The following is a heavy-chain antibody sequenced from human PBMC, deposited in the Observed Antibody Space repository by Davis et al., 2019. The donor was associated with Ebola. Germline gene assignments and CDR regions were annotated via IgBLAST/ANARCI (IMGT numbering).Heavy chain of an antibody. Sequence: PGGSLRLSCAASGFTVSSNYMSWVRQAPGKGLEWVSVIYSGGSTYYADSVKGRFTISRHNSKNTLHLQMNSLRAEDTAVYYCASDNCTGGVCYRSDAFDIWGQGTMVTVSS. J-gene: IGHJ3*02. V-gene: IGHV3-53*04. D-gene: IGHD2-8*02. CDR1: GFTVSSNY. CDR2: IYSGGST. CDR3: ASDNCTGGVCYRSDAFDI.